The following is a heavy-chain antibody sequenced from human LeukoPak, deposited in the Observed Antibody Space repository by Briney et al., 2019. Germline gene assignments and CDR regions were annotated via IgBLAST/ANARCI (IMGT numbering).Heavy chain of an antibody. D-gene: IGHD6-6*01. J-gene: IGHJ4*02. V-gene: IGHV1-2*02. CDR3: ARDYSSSSGVDY. CDR1: GYTFTGYY. Sequence: ASVKVSCKASGYTFTGYYMHWVRQAPGQGLEWMGWINPNSGGTNYAQKFQGRVTMTRDTSISTAYMELSRLRSDDTAVYYCARDYSSSSGVDYWGQGTLVTVSS. CDR2: INPNSGGT.